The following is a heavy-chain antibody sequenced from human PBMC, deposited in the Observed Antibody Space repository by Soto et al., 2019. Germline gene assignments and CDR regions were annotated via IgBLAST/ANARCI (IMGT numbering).Heavy chain of an antibody. J-gene: IGHJ4*02. Sequence: GGSLRLSCAASGFTFSSYSMNWVRQAPGKGLEWVSAISGSGGSTYYADSVKGRFTISRDNSKNTLYLQMNSLRAEDTAVYYCARNPRPLDYYYRSGYYRFDYWCQGTLVTGS. CDR2: ISGSGGST. CDR1: GFTFSSYS. D-gene: IGHD3-22*01. V-gene: IGHV3-23*01. CDR3: ARNPRPLDYYYRSGYYRFDY.